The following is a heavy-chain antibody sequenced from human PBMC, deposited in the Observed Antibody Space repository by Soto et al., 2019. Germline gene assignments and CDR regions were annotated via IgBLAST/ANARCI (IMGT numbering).Heavy chain of an antibody. V-gene: IGHV5-51*01. D-gene: IGHD2-15*01. CDR3: ARLINLNSGGSLKGSYYYYGMDV. Sequence: GESLKISCKGSGYSFTSYWIGWVRQMPGKGLEWMGIIYPGDSDTRYSPSFQGQVTISADKSISTAYLQWSSLKASDTAMYYCARLINLNSGGSLKGSYYYYGMDVWGQGTTVTVSS. J-gene: IGHJ6*02. CDR1: GYSFTSYW. CDR2: IYPGDSDT.